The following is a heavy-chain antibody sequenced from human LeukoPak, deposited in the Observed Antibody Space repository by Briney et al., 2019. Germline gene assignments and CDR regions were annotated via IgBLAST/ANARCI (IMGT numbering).Heavy chain of an antibody. CDR1: GFTFGNAW. V-gene: IGHV3-15*01. D-gene: IGHD1-1*01. Sequence: GGSLRLSCAASGFTFGNAWMSWVRQAPGKGLEWVGRIKSKTDGGTTDYAAPVKGRFTISRDDSKNTLYLQMNSLKTEDTAMYYCTTDLRKLERLGTDAFDIWGQGTMVTVSS. J-gene: IGHJ3*02. CDR2: IKSKTDGGTT. CDR3: TTDLRKLERLGTDAFDI.